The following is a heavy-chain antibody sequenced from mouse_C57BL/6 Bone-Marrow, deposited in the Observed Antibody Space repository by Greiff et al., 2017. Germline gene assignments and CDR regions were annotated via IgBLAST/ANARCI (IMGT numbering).Heavy chain of an antibody. J-gene: IGHJ2*01. CDR1: GFTFSDAW. V-gene: IGHV6-6*01. CDR2: IRNKANIHAT. Sequence: EVQRVESGGGLVQPGGSMKLSCAASGFTFSDAWMDWVRQSPEKGLEWVAEIRNKANIHATYYAESVKGRFTISRDDSKSSVYLQMNSLRAEDTGIYYCTRLDYWGQGTTLTVSS. CDR3: TRLDY.